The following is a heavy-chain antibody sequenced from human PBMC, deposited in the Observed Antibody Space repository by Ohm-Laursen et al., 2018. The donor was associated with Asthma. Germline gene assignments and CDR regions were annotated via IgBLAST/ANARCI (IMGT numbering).Heavy chain of an antibody. Sequence: SLRLSCAASGFTFSDYYMSWIRQAPGKGLEWVSYISSSSSYTNYAESVKGRFTVSRDDSKNTLYLQMNSLRPDDTAVYYCARDVMEWYLPAFDFWGQGTLVTVSS. J-gene: IGHJ4*02. CDR2: ISSSSSYT. V-gene: IGHV3-11*06. D-gene: IGHD3-3*01. CDR1: GFTFSDYY. CDR3: ARDVMEWYLPAFDF.